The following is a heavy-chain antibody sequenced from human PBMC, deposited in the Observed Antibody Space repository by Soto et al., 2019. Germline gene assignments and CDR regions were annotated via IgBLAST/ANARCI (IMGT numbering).Heavy chain of an antibody. J-gene: IGHJ3*02. CDR3: ARDPRPNYYDSSGPFDI. V-gene: IGHV3-33*01. Sequence: TGGSLRLSCAASGFTFRSYGMHWVRQAPGKGLEWVAVIWYDGSNKYYADSVKGRFTISRDNSKNTLYLQMNSLRAEDTAVYYCARDPRPNYYDSSGPFDIWGQGTMVTVSS. CDR1: GFTFRSYG. CDR2: IWYDGSNK. D-gene: IGHD3-22*01.